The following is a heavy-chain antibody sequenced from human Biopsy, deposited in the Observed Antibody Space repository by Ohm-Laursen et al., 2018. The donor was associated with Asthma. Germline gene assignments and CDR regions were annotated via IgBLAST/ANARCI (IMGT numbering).Heavy chain of an antibody. Sequence: SLRLSCAASGFTFHNYVMHWVRQAPGKGLEWVAGIFFDGSNKYYADSVKGRFTISRDNSKDTLYLQVNSLRGDDTAVYYCARGKTWGRSYYFDYWGREPWSPSPQ. CDR3: ARGKTWGRSYYFDY. V-gene: IGHV3-30-3*01. D-gene: IGHD6-6*01. CDR1: GFTFHNYV. J-gene: IGHJ4*02. CDR2: IFFDGSNK.